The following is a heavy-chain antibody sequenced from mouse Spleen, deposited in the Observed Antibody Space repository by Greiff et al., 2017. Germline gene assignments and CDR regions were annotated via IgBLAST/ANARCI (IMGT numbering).Heavy chain of an antibody. J-gene: IGHJ1*01. CDR3: TRHYSYYSYWYFDV. CDR1: GYTFTDYE. Sequence: VKLQQSGAELVRPGASVTLSCKASGYTFTDYEMHWVKQTPVHGLEWIGAIDPETGGTAYNQKFKGKAILTADKSSSTAYMELRSLTSEDSAVYYCTRHYSYYSYWYFDVWGAGTTVTVSS. V-gene: IGHV1-15*01. CDR2: IDPETGGT. D-gene: IGHD2-12*01.